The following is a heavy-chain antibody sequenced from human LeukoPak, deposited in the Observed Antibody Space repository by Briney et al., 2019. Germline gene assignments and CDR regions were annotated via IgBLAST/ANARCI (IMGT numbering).Heavy chain of an antibody. CDR3: AKDRVLLWFGDLSD. CDR1: GFTFSTYG. CDR2: ISSDGSNK. J-gene: IGHJ4*02. V-gene: IGHV3-30*18. Sequence: GGSLRLSCAASGFTFSTYGMHWVRQAPGKGLEWVALISSDGSNKYADSVKGRFTISRDNSKNTLYLQMNSLRAEDTAVYYCAKDRVLLWFGDLSDWGQGTLVTVSS. D-gene: IGHD3-10*01.